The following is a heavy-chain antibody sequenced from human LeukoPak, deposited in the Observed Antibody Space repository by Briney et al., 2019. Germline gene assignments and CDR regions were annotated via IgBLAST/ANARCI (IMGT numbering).Heavy chain of an antibody. CDR2: IYYSGST. D-gene: IGHD5-12*01. V-gene: IGHV4-59*11. CDR1: GGSISSHY. J-gene: IGHJ6*03. CDR3: ARVKGGLRYYYYYMDV. Sequence: PSETLSLTCTVSGGSISSHYWSWIRQPPGKGLEWIGYIYYSGSTNYNPSLKSRVTISVDTSKNQFSLKLSSVTAADTAVYYCARVKGGLRYYYYYMDVWGKGTTVTVSS.